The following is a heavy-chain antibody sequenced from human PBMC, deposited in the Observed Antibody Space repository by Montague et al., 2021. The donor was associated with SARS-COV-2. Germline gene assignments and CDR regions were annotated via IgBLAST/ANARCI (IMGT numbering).Heavy chain of an antibody. CDR3: ARENTVTTFGGPYYIDS. CDR2: IYDSGST. D-gene: IGHD4-17*01. V-gene: IGHV4-59*02. CDR1: GSSVRSYY. J-gene: IGHJ4*02. Sequence: SETLSLTCIVSGSSVRSYYWSWIRQSPGKGLEWIGYIYDSGSTNYNPSLRSGVTISVDTSKNQFSLKLSSVTAADTAVYYCARENTVTTFGGPYYIDSWGQGTLVTVSA.